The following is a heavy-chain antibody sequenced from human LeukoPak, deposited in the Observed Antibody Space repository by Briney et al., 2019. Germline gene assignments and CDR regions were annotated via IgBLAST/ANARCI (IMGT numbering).Heavy chain of an antibody. J-gene: IGHJ2*01. CDR3: AKLAGIDFARDWYYDL. Sequence: GGSLRLSCAASGFTFTSYGMHWVRQSPGKGLEWVALITYDGYYKYYSDSVKGRFTISSDTSKNTLYLQMNTLRADDTALYYCAKLAGIDFARDWYYDLWGRGTQVTVSS. D-gene: IGHD2/OR15-2a*01. CDR1: GFTFTSYG. CDR2: ITYDGYYK. V-gene: IGHV3-30*18.